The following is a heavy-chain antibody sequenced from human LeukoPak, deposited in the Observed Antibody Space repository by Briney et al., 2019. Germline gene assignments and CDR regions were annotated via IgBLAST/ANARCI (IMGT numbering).Heavy chain of an antibody. CDR1: GFTFNSYG. J-gene: IGHJ5*02. V-gene: IGHV3-23*01. CDR2: ISGSGGST. Sequence: GGSLRLSCAASGFTFNSYGMTWVRQAPGKGLEWVSSISGSGGSTYYADSVKGRFTISRDNSESTVYLQMNSLRAEDTAVYYCAKGMSWFDPWGQGTLVTVSS. CDR3: AKGMSWFDP.